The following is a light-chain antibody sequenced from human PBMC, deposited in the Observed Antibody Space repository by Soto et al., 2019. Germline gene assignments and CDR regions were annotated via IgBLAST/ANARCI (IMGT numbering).Light chain of an antibody. CDR2: AAS. CDR1: QSISSY. J-gene: IGKJ3*01. Sequence: DIQMTQSPSSLSASVGDRVTITCRASQSISSYLNWYQQKPGKAPKLLIYAASSLQSGVPSRFSGSGSGTDFTLTISSLQPEDFATYYCQQSYITPETFGPGTKVDIK. V-gene: IGKV1-39*01. CDR3: QQSYITPET.